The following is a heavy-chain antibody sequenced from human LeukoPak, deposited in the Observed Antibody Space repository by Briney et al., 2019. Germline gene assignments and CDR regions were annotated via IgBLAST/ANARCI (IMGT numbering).Heavy chain of an antibody. CDR1: GGSFSGYY. CDR2: INHIGST. J-gene: IGHJ6*02. D-gene: IGHD4-17*01. Sequence: KPSETLSLTCAVYGGSFSGYYWSWIRQPPGKGLEWIGEINHIGSTNYNPSLKRRVTISVETSKNQFSLKLSSVTAADTAVYYCARFLYGDEYGTYYYYGMDVWGQGTTVTVSS. V-gene: IGHV4-34*01. CDR3: ARFLYGDEYGTYYYYGMDV.